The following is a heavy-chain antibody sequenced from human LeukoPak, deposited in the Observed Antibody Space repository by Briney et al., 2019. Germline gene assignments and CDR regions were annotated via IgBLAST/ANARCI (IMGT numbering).Heavy chain of an antibody. V-gene: IGHV3-21*01. J-gene: IGHJ4*02. D-gene: IGHD3-22*01. CDR1: GFTFTSYA. CDR2: ISSSSRDI. CDR3: ARDSDSSGHYYMDYFDY. Sequence: GGSLRLSCAASGFTFTSYAMNWVRQAPGKGLEWVSSISSSSRDINYADSVKGRFTISRDNAWNSLYLQMNSLRAEDTVVYYCARDSDSSGHYYMDYFDYWGQGALVTVSS.